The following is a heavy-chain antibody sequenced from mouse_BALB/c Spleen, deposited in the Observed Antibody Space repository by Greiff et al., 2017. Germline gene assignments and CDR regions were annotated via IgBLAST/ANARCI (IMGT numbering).Heavy chain of an antibody. V-gene: IGHV1-80*01. CDR1: GYAFSSYW. Sequence: QVQLKQSGAELVRPGSSVKISCKASGYAFSSYWMNWVKQRPGQGLEWIGQIYPGDGDTNYNGKFKGKATLTADKSSSTAYMQLSSLTSEDSAVYFCARSYDGYYGEWGQGTTLTVAS. D-gene: IGHD2-3*01. CDR3: ARSYDGYYGE. J-gene: IGHJ2*01. CDR2: IYPGDGDT.